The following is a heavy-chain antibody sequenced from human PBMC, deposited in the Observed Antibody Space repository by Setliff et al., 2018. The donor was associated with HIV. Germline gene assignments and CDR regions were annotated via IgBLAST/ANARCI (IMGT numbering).Heavy chain of an antibody. V-gene: IGHV4-61*02. Sequence: SETLSLTCSVSDDSISSGANYWSWIRQPAGQRLEWIGRIYASGGTNYNPSLKSRVTISVDTSKYQVSLNLNSVTAADTAVYYCARRGAVASPPPLWGQGTLVTVSS. CDR1: DDSISSGANY. CDR3: ARRGAVASPPPL. J-gene: IGHJ4*02. D-gene: IGHD6-19*01. CDR2: IYASGGT.